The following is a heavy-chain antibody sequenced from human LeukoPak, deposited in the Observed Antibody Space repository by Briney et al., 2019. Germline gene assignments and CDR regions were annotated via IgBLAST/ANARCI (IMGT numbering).Heavy chain of an antibody. Sequence: GRSLRLSCAASGFIFNDYGIHWVRQAPGKGLEWVAVIYSDGSKQNYADSVKGRFTISRDNAKNSLYLQMNSRRAEDTAVYYCARDRSSSWFYYYYMDVWGKGTTVTVSS. CDR2: IYSDGSKQ. CDR1: GFIFNDYG. V-gene: IGHV3-33*01. J-gene: IGHJ6*03. CDR3: ARDRSSSWFYYYYMDV. D-gene: IGHD6-13*01.